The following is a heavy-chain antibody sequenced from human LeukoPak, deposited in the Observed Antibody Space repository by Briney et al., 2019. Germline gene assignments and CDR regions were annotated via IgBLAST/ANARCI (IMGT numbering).Heavy chain of an antibody. V-gene: IGHV5-51*01. CDR3: ARGIEAAAVTEFDF. CDR2: IYPGDSDT. Sequence: GESLEISCKGSGYSFTTYWIGWVRQMPGKGLEWMGIIYPGDSDTRYSPSFQGQVTISADKSISTAYLQWSNLKASDTAMYYCARGIEAAAVTEFDFWGQGTLVTVSS. D-gene: IGHD6-13*01. CDR1: GYSFTTYW. J-gene: IGHJ4*02.